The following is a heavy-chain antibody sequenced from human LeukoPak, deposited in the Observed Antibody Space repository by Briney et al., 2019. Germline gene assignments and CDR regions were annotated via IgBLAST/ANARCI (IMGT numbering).Heavy chain of an antibody. CDR3: AFSMAAFYYYYYYMDV. Sequence: ASVKVSCKASRGTFSSYAISWVRQAPGQGLEWMGGIIPIFGTANYAQKFQGRVTITTDESTSTAYMELSSLRSEDTAVYYCAFSMAAFYYYYYYMDVWGKGTTVTVSS. CDR2: IIPIFGTA. CDR1: RGTFSSYA. D-gene: IGHD6-6*01. V-gene: IGHV1-69*05. J-gene: IGHJ6*03.